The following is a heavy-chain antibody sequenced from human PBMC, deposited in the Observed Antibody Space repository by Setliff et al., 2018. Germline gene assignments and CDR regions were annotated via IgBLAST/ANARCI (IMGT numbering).Heavy chain of an antibody. Sequence: PSETLSLTCTVSGGSIRTHYWSWIRQPPGKGLEWVGYMYYSEITKYNPSLESRVTISVDTSKNQFSLNLTSVTAADTAVYYCARGLAVNRFDPWGQGTLVTVSS. J-gene: IGHJ5*02. V-gene: IGHV4-59*11. CDR2: MYYSEIT. D-gene: IGHD3-16*01. CDR1: GGSIRTHY. CDR3: ARGLAVNRFDP.